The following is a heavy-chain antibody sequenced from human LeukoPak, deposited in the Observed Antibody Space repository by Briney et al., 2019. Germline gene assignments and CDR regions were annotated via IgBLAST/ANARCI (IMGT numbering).Heavy chain of an antibody. D-gene: IGHD2-15*01. J-gene: IGHJ4*02. Sequence: SETLSLTCTVSGGSISSSSYYWGWIRQPPGKGLEWIGSIYYSGSTYYNPSLKSRVTISVDTSKNQFSLKLSSVTAADTAVYYCHCSGGSCVDYWGQRTLVTVSS. CDR2: IYYSGST. V-gene: IGHV4-39*01. CDR1: GGSISSSSYY. CDR3: HCSGGSCVDY.